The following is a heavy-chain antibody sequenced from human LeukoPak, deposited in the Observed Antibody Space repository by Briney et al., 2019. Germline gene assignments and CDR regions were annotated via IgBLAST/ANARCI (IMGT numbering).Heavy chain of an antibody. CDR1: GYTFTDYY. V-gene: IGHV1-2*02. CDR2: INPNNGGT. Sequence: LWASVKVSCKASGYTFTDYYIHWVRQAPGQGLEWMGWINPNNGGTNYAQKFQGRVTMTRDTSISTAYMELSRLRSDGTAVYYCAREVDYYDTSDYFPLGYWGQGTLVTVSS. D-gene: IGHD3-22*01. CDR3: AREVDYYDTSDYFPLGY. J-gene: IGHJ4*02.